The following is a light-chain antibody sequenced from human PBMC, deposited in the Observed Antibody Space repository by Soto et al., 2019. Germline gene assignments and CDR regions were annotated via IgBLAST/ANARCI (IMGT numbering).Light chain of an antibody. CDR3: KSYAGSNTYV. CDR2: EVV. V-gene: IGLV2-8*01. Sequence: QSALTQPHSASGSPGQSVTIDCTGTKXDIGVYDFVSWYQHHPGKAPRLIIYEVVQRPSGVPDRFSGSKSGNTASLTVSGLQAADEADYFCKSYAGSNTYVFGSGTKVTVL. CDR1: KXDIGVYDF. J-gene: IGLJ1*01.